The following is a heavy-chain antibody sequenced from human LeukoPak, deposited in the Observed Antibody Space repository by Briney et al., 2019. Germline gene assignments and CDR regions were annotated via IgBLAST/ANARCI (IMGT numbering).Heavy chain of an antibody. CDR3: ARYSGGWPYYFDY. Sequence: PSEALSLTCTVSGGYISIFYWSWIRQSPGKGLEWIGYISDTGSTNYNPSLKSRVAISLDTSRNQFSLNLSSVTAADTAVYFCARYSGGWPYYFDYWGQGTLVTVSS. J-gene: IGHJ4*02. D-gene: IGHD6-19*01. V-gene: IGHV4-59*08. CDR2: ISDTGST. CDR1: GGYISIFY.